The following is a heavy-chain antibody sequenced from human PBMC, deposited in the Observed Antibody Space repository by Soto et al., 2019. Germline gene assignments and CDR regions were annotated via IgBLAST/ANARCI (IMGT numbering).Heavy chain of an antibody. CDR2: ISSSSSYT. V-gene: IGHV3-11*05. D-gene: IGHD3-10*01. Sequence: QVQLVESGGGLVKPGGSLRLSCAASGFTFSDYYMSWIRQAPGKGLEWVSYISSSSSYTNYADSVKGRFTISRDNAXSXLXXQMNSLRAEDTAVYYCARWFGELLPYYYYYYGMDVWGQGTTVTVSS. J-gene: IGHJ6*02. CDR1: GFTFSDYY. CDR3: ARWFGELLPYYYYYYGMDV.